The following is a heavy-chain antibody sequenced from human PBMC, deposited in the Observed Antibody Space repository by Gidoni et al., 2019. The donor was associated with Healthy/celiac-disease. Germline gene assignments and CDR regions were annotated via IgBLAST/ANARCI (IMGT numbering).Heavy chain of an antibody. CDR1: GGSIRSGGYY. J-gene: IGHJ4*02. CDR3: AREEAKENYFDY. CDR2: IYYSGST. Sequence: QVQLQESGPGLVKPSQTLSLTCPVSGGSIRSGGYYWSWIRQHPGKGLEWIGYIYYSGSTYYNPSLKSRVTISVDTSKNQFSLKLSSVTAADTAVYYCAREEAKENYFDYWGQGTLVTVSS. V-gene: IGHV4-31*03.